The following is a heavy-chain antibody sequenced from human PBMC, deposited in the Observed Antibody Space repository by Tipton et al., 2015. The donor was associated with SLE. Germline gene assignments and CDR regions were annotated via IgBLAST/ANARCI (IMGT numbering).Heavy chain of an antibody. CDR3: ARVMIAGAFDY. V-gene: IGHV4-39*07. J-gene: IGHJ4*02. CDR1: GGSISSSSYY. D-gene: IGHD3-22*01. CDR2: INHSGST. Sequence: TLSLTCTVSGGSISSSSYYWGWIRQPPGKGLEWIGEINHSGSTNYNPSLKSRVTISVDTSKNQFSLKLSSVTAADTAVYYCARVMIAGAFDYWGQGTLVTVSS.